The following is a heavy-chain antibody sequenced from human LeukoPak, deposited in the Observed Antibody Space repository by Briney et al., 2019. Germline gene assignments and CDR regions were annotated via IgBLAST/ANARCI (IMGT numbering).Heavy chain of an antibody. J-gene: IGHJ5*02. CDR2: ISAYNGNT. Sequence: ASVKVSCKASGYTFTSYGISWVRQAPGQGLEWMGWISAYNGNTNYAQKLQGRVTMTTDTSTSTAYMELRSLRSDDTAVYYCARDTFGEMAPRWFDPWGQGTLVTVSS. CDR1: GYTFTSYG. CDR3: ARDTFGEMAPRWFDP. V-gene: IGHV1-18*01. D-gene: IGHD3-10*01.